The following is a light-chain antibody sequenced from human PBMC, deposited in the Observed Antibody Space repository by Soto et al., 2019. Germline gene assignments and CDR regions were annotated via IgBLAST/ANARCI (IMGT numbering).Light chain of an antibody. CDR3: SSYSSISAYV. V-gene: IGLV2-14*01. Sequence: LTQPASVSGSPGQSITISCTGTSSDVGGYNYVSWYQQHPGKAPKLMIYDVSNRPSGVSNRFSGSKSGDTASLTISGLQAEDEADYYCSSYSSISAYVFGIGTKVTVL. CDR1: SSDVGGYNY. CDR2: DVS. J-gene: IGLJ1*01.